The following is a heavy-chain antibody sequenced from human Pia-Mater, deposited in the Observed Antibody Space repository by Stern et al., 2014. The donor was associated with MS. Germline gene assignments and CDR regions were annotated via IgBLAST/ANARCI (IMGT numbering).Heavy chain of an antibody. CDR1: GFTFRSYS. V-gene: IGHV3-21*01. J-gene: IGHJ4*02. CDR2: ISSGGSYI. D-gene: IGHD4-23*01. Sequence: EVQLVESGGGLVKPGGSLRLSCAASGFTFRSYSMNWVRQAPGKGLEWVASISSGGSYIYDADSLKGRFTISRDNAKNALYLQMNSLRAEDTAVYYCARGRGGNYRYYFDYWGQGTLVTVSS. CDR3: ARGRGGNYRYYFDY.